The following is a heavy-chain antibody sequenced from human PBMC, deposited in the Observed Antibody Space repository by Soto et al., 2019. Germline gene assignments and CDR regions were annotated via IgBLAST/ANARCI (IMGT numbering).Heavy chain of an antibody. CDR2: IYYSGST. V-gene: IGHV4-30-4*01. J-gene: IGHJ5*02. Sequence: SETLSLTCTVSGGSISSGDYYWSWIRQPPGKGLERIGYIYYSGSTYYNPSLKSRVTISVDTSKNQFSLKLSSVTAADTAVYYCATAPALNWNDENWFDPWGQGTLVTVSS. CDR1: GGSISSGDYY. CDR3: ATAPALNWNDENWFDP. D-gene: IGHD1-1*01.